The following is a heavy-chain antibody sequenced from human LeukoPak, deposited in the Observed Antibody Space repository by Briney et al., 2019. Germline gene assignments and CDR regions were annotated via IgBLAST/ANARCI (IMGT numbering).Heavy chain of an antibody. CDR1: GFTFSSYW. Sequence: GGSLRLSCAASGFTFSSYWMSWVRQAPGKGLEWVANIKQDGSEKYYVDSVKGRFTISRDNAKNSLYLQMNSLRAEDTAVYYCTTEGVGATPAAFDIWGQGTMVTVSS. CDR3: TTEGVGATPAAFDI. D-gene: IGHD1-26*01. V-gene: IGHV3-7*03. J-gene: IGHJ3*02. CDR2: IKQDGSEK.